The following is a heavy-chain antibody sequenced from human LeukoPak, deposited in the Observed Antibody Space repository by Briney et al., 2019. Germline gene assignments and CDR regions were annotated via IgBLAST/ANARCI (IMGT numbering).Heavy chain of an antibody. Sequence: PGGSLRLSCAASGFTFSSYGMHWVRQAPGKGLEGVAFIRYDGSNTYYADSVKGRFTISRDNSKNTLYLQMNSLRPEDMAVYYCARSRATNDYYYYGMDVWGQGTTVTVSS. J-gene: IGHJ6*02. CDR2: IRYDGSNT. D-gene: IGHD5-24*01. CDR3: ARSRATNDYYYYGMDV. V-gene: IGHV3-30*02. CDR1: GFTFSSYG.